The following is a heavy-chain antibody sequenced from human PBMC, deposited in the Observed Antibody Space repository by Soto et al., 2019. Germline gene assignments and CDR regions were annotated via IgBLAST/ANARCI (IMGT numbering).Heavy chain of an antibody. D-gene: IGHD2-8*01. J-gene: IGHJ6*02. CDR3: ARDRQGGGVWYHYYGMDV. CDR1: GGTFSSYA. Sequence: SVKVSCKASGGTFSSYAISWVRQAPGQGLEWMGGIIPIFGTANYAQKFQGRVTITADESTSTAYMELSSLRSEDTAVYYCARDRQGGGVWYHYYGMDVWGQGTTVTVSS. CDR2: IIPIFGTA. V-gene: IGHV1-69*13.